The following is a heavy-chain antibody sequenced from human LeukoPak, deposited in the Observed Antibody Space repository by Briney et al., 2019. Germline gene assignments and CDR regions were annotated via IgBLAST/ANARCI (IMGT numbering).Heavy chain of an antibody. Sequence: ASVKVSCKASGYTFTGYYMHWVRQAPGQGLEWMGWINPNSGGTNYAQKFQGRVTTTRDTSISTAYMELSRLRSDDTAVYYCARVEMANVPPPFDYWGQGTLVTVSS. V-gene: IGHV1-2*02. J-gene: IGHJ4*02. CDR1: GYTFTGYY. D-gene: IGHD3-10*02. CDR3: ARVEMANVPPPFDY. CDR2: INPNSGGT.